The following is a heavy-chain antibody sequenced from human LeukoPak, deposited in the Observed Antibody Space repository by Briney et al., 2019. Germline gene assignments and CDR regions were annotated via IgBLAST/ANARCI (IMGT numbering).Heavy chain of an antibody. D-gene: IGHD5-12*01. CDR3: ARDPPPVASRFDI. CDR1: GFSLCNHL. J-gene: IGHJ4*02. CDR2: IGQDGSEY. Sequence: GGALRLSSAAPGFSLCNHLKRWGRPGPREGVGWGANIGQDGSEYYYVDSVKGRFTISRDNAKNSLYLQMDSLRAEDTAVYYCARDPPPVASRFDIWGQGTLATVSS. V-gene: IGHV3-7*01.